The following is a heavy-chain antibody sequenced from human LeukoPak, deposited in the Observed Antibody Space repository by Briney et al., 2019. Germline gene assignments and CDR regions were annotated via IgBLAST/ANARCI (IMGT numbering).Heavy chain of an antibody. CDR2: ISLSGTT. V-gene: IGHV4-4*07. Sequence: SETLSLTCTVSGGSISNYYWNWIRQPAGKKLEWIGRISLSGTTNYNPSLKSRVTISVDRSKNQFSLKLTSVTAADTAVYYCARGSMIEFFDGFDIRGIGTMVTVSS. CDR3: ARGSMIEFFDGFDI. D-gene: IGHD3-22*01. J-gene: IGHJ3*02. CDR1: GGSISNYY.